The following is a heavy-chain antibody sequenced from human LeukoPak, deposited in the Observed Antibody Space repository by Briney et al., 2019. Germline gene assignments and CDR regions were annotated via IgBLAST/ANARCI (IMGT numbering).Heavy chain of an antibody. CDR3: AELGITMIGGV. CDR2: ISGSGGST. J-gene: IGHJ6*04. D-gene: IGHD3-10*02. Sequence: PWGVLRLSCAASGFTFSSYAMSWVRQAPGKGLEWVSAISGSGGSTYYADSVKGRFTVSRDNAKNSLYLQMNSLRAEDTAVYYCAELGITMIGGVWGKGTTVTISS. CDR1: GFTFSSYA. V-gene: IGHV3-23*01.